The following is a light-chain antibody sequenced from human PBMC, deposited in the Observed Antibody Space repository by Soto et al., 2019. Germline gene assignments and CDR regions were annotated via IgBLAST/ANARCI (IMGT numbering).Light chain of an antibody. J-gene: IGKJ5*01. Sequence: DIQMTQSPSSLSASVGDRVTITCRASQSISSYLNWYQQKPGKAPKLLIYAASSLQSGVPSRFSGSGSGTDFTLTISSLQPEDYAVYYCQQYKSWPPITFGQGTRLQIK. CDR3: QQYKSWPPIT. CDR1: QSISSY. V-gene: IGKV1-39*01. CDR2: AAS.